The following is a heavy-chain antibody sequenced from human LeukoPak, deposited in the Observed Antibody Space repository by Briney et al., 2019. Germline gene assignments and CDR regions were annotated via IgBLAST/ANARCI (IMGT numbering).Heavy chain of an antibody. J-gene: IGHJ3*02. V-gene: IGHV4-34*01. CDR3: ARRLLWFGELLGAFDI. Sequence: PSETLTLTCAVYGGSFSGYYWSWIRQPPGKGLEWIGEINHSGSTNYNPSLKSRVTISVDTSKNQFSLKLSSVTAADTAVYYCARRLLWFGELLGAFDIWGQGTMVTVSS. CDR2: INHSGST. CDR1: GGSFSGYY. D-gene: IGHD3-10*01.